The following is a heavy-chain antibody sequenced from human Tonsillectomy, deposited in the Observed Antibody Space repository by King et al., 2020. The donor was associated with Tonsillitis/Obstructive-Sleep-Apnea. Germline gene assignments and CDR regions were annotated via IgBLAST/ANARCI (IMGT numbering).Heavy chain of an antibody. Sequence: VQLQESGPGLVKPSQNLSLTCTVSGDSISSGGYYWSWIRQHPGKGLEWIGCIYYNGRTYYNPSLKSRLTISVDASKNQFSLNLASLTAADTAVYYCSGAPRPYYYFDYWGQGILVTVSS. V-gene: IGHV4-31*03. J-gene: IGHJ4*02. CDR2: IYYNGRT. CDR1: GDSISSGGYY. CDR3: SGAPRPYYYFDY. D-gene: IGHD6-6*01.